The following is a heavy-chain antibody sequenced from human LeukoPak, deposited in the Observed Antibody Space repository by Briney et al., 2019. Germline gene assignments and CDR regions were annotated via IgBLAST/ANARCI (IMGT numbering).Heavy chain of an antibody. J-gene: IGHJ3*02. Sequence: PSETLSLTCTVSGGSISSGGYYWSWIRQPPGKGLEWIGYIYHSGSTYYNPSLKSRVTISVDRSKNQFSLKLTSVTAADTAVFYCARHKTGARGFDIWGQGTMVTVSS. CDR2: IYHSGST. V-gene: IGHV4-30-2*01. D-gene: IGHD3-10*01. CDR1: GGSISSGGYY. CDR3: ARHKTGARGFDI.